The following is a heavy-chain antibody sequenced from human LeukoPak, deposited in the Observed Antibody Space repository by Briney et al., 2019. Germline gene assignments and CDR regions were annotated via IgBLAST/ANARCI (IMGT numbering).Heavy chain of an antibody. CDR2: ISGDGSAT. D-gene: IGHD2-15*01. Sequence: GGSLRLSCAASGFTFSTYWMHWVRQAPGKGLVWVSRISGDGSATIYADSVKGRFTISRDNAENTIYLQVNSLTVEDTAVYYCTRRVSATRWFDPWGQGTLVTVSS. V-gene: IGHV3-74*01. CDR1: GFTFSTYW. CDR3: TRRVSATRWFDP. J-gene: IGHJ5*02.